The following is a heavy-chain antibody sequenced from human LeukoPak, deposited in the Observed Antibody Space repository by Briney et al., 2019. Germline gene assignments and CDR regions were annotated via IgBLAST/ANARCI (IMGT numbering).Heavy chain of an antibody. V-gene: IGHV4-30-2*01. J-gene: IGHJ4*02. D-gene: IGHD5-18*01. CDR1: GGSISSGGYS. Sequence: PSETLSLTCAVSGGSISSGGYSWSWIRQPPGKGLEWIGYIYHSGSTYYNPSLKSRVTISVDRSKNQFSLKLSSVTAADTAVYYCARGGDVGYSYGFDYWGQGTLVTVSS. CDR3: ARGGDVGYSYGFDY. CDR2: IYHSGST.